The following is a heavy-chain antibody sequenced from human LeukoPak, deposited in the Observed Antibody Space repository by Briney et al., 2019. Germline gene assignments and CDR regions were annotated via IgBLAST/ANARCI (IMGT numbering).Heavy chain of an antibody. CDR1: GFTFSSYE. J-gene: IGHJ5*02. D-gene: IGHD2-21*02. CDR3: AKTVPRYCGGDCYPSVNWFDP. Sequence: GGSLRLSCAASGFTFSSYEMNWVRQAPGKGLEWVSAISGSGGSTYYADSVKGRFTISRDNSKNTLYLQMNSLRAEDTAVYYCAKTVPRYCGGDCYPSVNWFDPWGQGTLVTVSS. V-gene: IGHV3-23*01. CDR2: ISGSGGST.